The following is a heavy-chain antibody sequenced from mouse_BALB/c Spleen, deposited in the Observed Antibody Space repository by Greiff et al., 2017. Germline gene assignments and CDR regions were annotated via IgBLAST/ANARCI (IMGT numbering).Heavy chain of an antibody. CDR3: ASYDYDDEAFDY. D-gene: IGHD2-4*01. CDR1: GYTFTDYN. CDR2: IYPYNGGT. Sequence: VQLQQSGPELVKPGASVKISCKASGYTFTDYNMHWVKQSHGKSLEWIGYIYPYNGGTGYNQKFKSKATLTVDNSSSTAYMELRSLTSEDSAVYYCASYDYDDEAFDYWGQGTTLTVSS. J-gene: IGHJ2*01. V-gene: IGHV1S29*02.